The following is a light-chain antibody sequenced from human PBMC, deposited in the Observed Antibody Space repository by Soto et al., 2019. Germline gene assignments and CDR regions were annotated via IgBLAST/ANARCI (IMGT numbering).Light chain of an antibody. J-gene: IGKJ2*01. Sequence: EIVMTQSPATLSVSPGERATLSCRASQSVSSYLAWYQQKPSLPPRLLIYVASIRATGIPDRFSGSGSGTDFTLTISSLQSADFAVYYCQQYSNWPPLYTFGRGTKLEIK. V-gene: IGKV3-15*01. CDR2: VAS. CDR3: QQYSNWPPLYT. CDR1: QSVSSY.